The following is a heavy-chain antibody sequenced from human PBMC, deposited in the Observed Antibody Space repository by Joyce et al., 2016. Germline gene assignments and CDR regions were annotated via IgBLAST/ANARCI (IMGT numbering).Heavy chain of an antibody. D-gene: IGHD6-19*01. J-gene: IGHJ4*02. V-gene: IGHV3-15*04. CDR2: IGNQSVGGPV. Sequence: EVQLVESGGGLVKPGESLRLSCGASGFSFRNSWMRWVRQAPGKGLEWLGHIGNQSVGGPVDYATPVKGRFIISRDDSKDTLFLQMNSLKTEDTALYYCVWHSGSSGFVYWGQGTLVTVSS. CDR1: GFSFRNSW. CDR3: VWHSGSSGFVY.